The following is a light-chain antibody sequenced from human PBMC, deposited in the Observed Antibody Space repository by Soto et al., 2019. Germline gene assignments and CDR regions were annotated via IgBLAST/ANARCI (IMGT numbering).Light chain of an antibody. V-gene: IGKV1-5*01. J-gene: IGKJ2*01. CDR1: QSINNW. CDR2: DAS. Sequence: DIQMTQSSSTLSASVGDRVTITCRASQSINNWLAWYQQKPGKAPKLLIYDASSLKSGVPSRFSGSGSGTDFTLTISNLQPDDFATYYCQKYNSFLYTFGQGTKLEIK. CDR3: QKYNSFLYT.